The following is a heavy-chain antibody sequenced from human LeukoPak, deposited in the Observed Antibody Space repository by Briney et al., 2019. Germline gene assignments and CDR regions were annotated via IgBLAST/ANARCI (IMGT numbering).Heavy chain of an antibody. CDR1: GGTFSSYA. CDR3: ARLYYDILTGYYGNWFDP. J-gene: IGHJ5*02. Sequence: ASVKVSCKASGGTFSSYAISWVRQAPGQGLEWMGGIIPIFGTANYAQKFLGRVTITADKSTSTAYMELSSLRSEDTAVYYCARLYYDILTGYYGNWFDPWGQGTLVTVSS. CDR2: IIPIFGTA. V-gene: IGHV1-69*06. D-gene: IGHD3-9*01.